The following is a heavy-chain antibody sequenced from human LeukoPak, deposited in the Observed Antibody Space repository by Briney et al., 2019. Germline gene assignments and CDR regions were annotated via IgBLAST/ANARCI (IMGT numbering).Heavy chain of an antibody. CDR3: ARPPYAGSYSIDY. Sequence: GGPLRLSCAVSGLIFSDHYIDWVRQAPGKGLGWVGRSRNKAQSFTIHYAASVKGRFTISRDDSKNSLYLQMDSLKTEDTAVYYCARPPYAGSYSIDYWGQGTLVTVSS. CDR2: SRNKAQSFTI. V-gene: IGHV3-72*01. CDR1: GLIFSDHY. D-gene: IGHD1-26*01. J-gene: IGHJ4*02.